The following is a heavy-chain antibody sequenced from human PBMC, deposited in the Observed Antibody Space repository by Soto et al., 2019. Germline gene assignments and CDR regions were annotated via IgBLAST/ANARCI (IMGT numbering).Heavy chain of an antibody. D-gene: IGHD3-22*01. V-gene: IGHV3-48*02. CDR2: ISSSSRTI. Sequence: PGGSLRLSCAASGFTFSDYSMNWVRQAPGKGLEWLPYISSSSRTIYHADSVKGRFTISRDNAKNSLYLQMNSLRDEDTAVYYCARALYDTSGYYYDYYYGMDVWGQGTTVTVSS. CDR3: ARALYDTSGYYYDYYYGMDV. CDR1: GFTFSDYS. J-gene: IGHJ6*02.